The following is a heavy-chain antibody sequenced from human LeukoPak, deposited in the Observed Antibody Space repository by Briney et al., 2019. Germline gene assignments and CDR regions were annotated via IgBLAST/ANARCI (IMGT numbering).Heavy chain of an antibody. CDR1: GFTFSSYA. D-gene: IGHD5-12*01. J-gene: IGHJ4*02. V-gene: IGHV3-30*04. CDR3: ARAPLYSGYVDY. Sequence: GGSLRLSCAAYGFTFSSYAMHWVRQAPGKGLEWVAVISYDGSNKYYADSVKGRFTISRDNSKNTLYLQMNSLRAEDTAVYYCARAPLYSGYVDYWGQGTLVTVSS. CDR2: ISYDGSNK.